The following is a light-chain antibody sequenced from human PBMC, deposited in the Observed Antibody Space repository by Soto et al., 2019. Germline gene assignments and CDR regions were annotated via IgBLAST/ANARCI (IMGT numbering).Light chain of an antibody. V-gene: IGLV2-14*01. CDR2: EVS. Sequence: QSALTQPASVSGSPGQSIPISCTGTSSDVGGYNYVSWYQQHPGKAPKLMIYEVSKRPSGVSNRFSGSKSGNTASLTSSGLQAEDEADYDCSSYTRSSTRVFGGGTKLTVL. CDR3: SSYTRSSTRV. J-gene: IGLJ3*02. CDR1: SSDVGGYNY.